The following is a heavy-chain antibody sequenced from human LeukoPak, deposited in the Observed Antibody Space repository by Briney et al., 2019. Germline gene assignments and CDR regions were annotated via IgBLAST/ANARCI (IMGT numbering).Heavy chain of an antibody. J-gene: IGHJ4*02. Sequence: GGSLRLSCAASGFTFSSYGMHWVRQAPGKGLEWVAVISYDGSNKYYADSVKGRFTISRDNSKNTLYLQMNSLRAEDTAVYYCAKKGDCSGGTCYPYYFDYWGQGTLVTVSS. V-gene: IGHV3-30*18. CDR2: ISYDGSNK. D-gene: IGHD2-15*01. CDR1: GFTFSSYG. CDR3: AKKGDCSGGTCYPYYFDY.